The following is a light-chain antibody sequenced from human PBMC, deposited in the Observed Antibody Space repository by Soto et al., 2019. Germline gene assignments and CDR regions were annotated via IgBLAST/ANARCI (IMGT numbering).Light chain of an antibody. Sequence: QPVLTQSPSASASLGASVKLTCTLTTGHTTYAIAWHQQLPEKGPRFLMELNSDGSHSKGDGIPDRFSGSSSGAERYLTISSLQSEDEADYYCQTWGTGFHVVFGGGTQLTVL. CDR1: TGHTTYA. J-gene: IGLJ2*01. CDR3: QTWGTGFHVV. CDR2: LNSDGSH. V-gene: IGLV4-69*01.